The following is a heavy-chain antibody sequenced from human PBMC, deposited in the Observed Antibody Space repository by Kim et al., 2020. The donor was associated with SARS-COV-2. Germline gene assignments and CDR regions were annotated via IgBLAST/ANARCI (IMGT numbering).Heavy chain of an antibody. CDR1: GSSISSSSYF. CDR3: VVSWYGETYFDY. D-gene: IGHD2-8*02. Sequence: SQTLSLTCNVSGSSISSSSYFWGWVRQPPGRGLEWIANINYRGTTYNNPSFKSRVTTSIDTSRNQFSLNLTSVTAADTAMYYCVVSWYGETYFDYWGQGT. V-gene: IGHV4-39*01. CDR2: INYRGTT. J-gene: IGHJ4*02.